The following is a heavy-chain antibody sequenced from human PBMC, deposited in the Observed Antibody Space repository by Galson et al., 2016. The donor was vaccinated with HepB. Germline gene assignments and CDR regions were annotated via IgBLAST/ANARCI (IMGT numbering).Heavy chain of an antibody. D-gene: IGHD6-13*01. CDR2: IIGTGFHT. Sequence: SLRLSCAASGFTFSTYAMTWVRQAPGKGLEWISNIIGTGFHTYYAESVKGRFTVSRDNSNNTLYLQMNSLRAEDTAVYYCARDPGRIAAAGHFDSWGQGTLVTISS. J-gene: IGHJ5*01. V-gene: IGHV3-23*01. CDR3: ARDPGRIAAAGHFDS. CDR1: GFTFSTYA.